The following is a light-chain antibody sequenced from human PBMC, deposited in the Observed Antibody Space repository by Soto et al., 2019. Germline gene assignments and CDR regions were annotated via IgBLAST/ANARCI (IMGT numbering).Light chain of an antibody. CDR3: SSYTRSSTPV. J-gene: IGLJ2*01. Sequence: QSALTQPASVSGSPGQSITISCTGTSSDVGGYNYVSWYQQHPDKAPKLMIYEVSNRPSGVSNRFSGSKSGNTASLTISGLQAEDEADYYCSSYTRSSTPVFGGGTKLTVL. V-gene: IGLV2-14*01. CDR1: SSDVGGYNY. CDR2: EVS.